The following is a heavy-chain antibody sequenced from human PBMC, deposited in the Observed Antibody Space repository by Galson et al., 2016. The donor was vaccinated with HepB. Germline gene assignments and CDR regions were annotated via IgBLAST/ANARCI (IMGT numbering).Heavy chain of an antibody. D-gene: IGHD3-10*01. J-gene: IGHJ4*02. CDR1: GFRFSKYA. CDR3: AKGTHSGSWLIDN. V-gene: IGHV3-33*06. Sequence: SLRLSCAASGFRFSKYAMHWVRQAPGKGLEWLAVLRGDGSNEHYAESVEGRLSISRDNSKNTVYLQIDTLRVEDTAVYYCAKGTHSGSWLIDNWGQGTLLTVSS. CDR2: LRGDGSNE.